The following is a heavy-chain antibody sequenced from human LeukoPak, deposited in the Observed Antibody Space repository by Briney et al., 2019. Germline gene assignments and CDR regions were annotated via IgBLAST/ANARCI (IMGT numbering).Heavy chain of an antibody. D-gene: IGHD3-10*01. CDR3: AKEYDGSYYKGGYFDY. V-gene: IGHV3-9*01. CDR2: INWNSDSI. Sequence: PGGSLRLSCAVSGFTFDDYAMHWVRQVPGKGLEWVSGINWNSDSIGYADSVKGRFTTSRDNAKNSLYLQMNSLRAEDTALYYCAKEYDGSYYKGGYFDYWGQGTLVTVSS. CDR1: GFTFDDYA. J-gene: IGHJ4*02.